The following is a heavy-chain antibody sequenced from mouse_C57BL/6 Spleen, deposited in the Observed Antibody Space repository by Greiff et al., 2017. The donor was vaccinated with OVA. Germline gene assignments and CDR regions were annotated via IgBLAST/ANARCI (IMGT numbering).Heavy chain of an antibody. J-gene: IGHJ4*01. Sequence: EVMLVESGGGLVKPGGSLKLSCAASGFTFSDYGMHWVRQAPEKGLEWVAYISSGSSTIYYADTVKGRFTISRDNAKNTLFLQMTSLRSEDTAMYYCAREGLLGAMDYWGQGTSVTVSS. CDR2: ISSGSSTI. D-gene: IGHD2-3*01. V-gene: IGHV5-17*01. CDR3: AREGLLGAMDY. CDR1: GFTFSDYG.